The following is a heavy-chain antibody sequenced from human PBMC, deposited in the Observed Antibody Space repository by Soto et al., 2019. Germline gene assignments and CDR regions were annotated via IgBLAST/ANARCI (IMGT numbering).Heavy chain of an antibody. CDR3: ARARPTTNWNDGHFDY. Sequence: PGGSLRLSCAASGFTFSSYAIHWVRQAPGKGLEWVAVISYDGSNKYYADSVKGRFTISRDNSKNTLYLQMNSLRTEDTAVYYCARARPTTNWNDGHFDYWGQGTLVTVSS. J-gene: IGHJ4*02. D-gene: IGHD1-1*01. CDR1: GFTFSSYA. CDR2: ISYDGSNK. V-gene: IGHV3-30-3*01.